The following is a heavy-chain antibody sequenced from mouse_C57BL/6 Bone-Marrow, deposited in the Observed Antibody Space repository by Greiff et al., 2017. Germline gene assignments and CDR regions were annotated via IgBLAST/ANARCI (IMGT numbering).Heavy chain of an antibody. CDR2: INPNNGGT. Sequence: EVQLQQSGPELVKPGASVKISCKASGYTFTDYYMNWVKQSHGKSLEWIGDINPNNGGTSYNQKFKGKATLTVDKSSSTAYMELRSLTSEDSAVYYCARYSSSYDAFDYWGQGTTLTVSS. CDR1: GYTFTDYY. V-gene: IGHV1-26*01. CDR3: ARYSSSYDAFDY. D-gene: IGHD1-1*01. J-gene: IGHJ2*01.